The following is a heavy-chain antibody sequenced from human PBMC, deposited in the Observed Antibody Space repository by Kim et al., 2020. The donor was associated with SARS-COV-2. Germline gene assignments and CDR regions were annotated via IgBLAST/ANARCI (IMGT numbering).Heavy chain of an antibody. CDR2: ISYDGSNK. J-gene: IGHJ6*03. CDR1: GFTFSSYA. CDR3: ARCMGDYYYYYYMDV. V-gene: IGHV3-30-3*01. D-gene: IGHD1-26*01. Sequence: GGSLRLSCAASGFTFSSYAMHWVRQAPGKGLEWVAVISYDGSNKYYADSVKGRFTISRDNSKNTLYLQMNSLRAEDTAVYYCARCMGDYYYYYYMDVWG.